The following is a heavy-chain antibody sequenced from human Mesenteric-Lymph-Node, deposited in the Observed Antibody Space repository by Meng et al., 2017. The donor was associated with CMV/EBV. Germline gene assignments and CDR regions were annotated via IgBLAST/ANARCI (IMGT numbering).Heavy chain of an antibody. CDR1: GGSVSNGDHS. Sequence: VSGGSVSNGDHSWSWVRQPPGRGLELLGYIFYTGSTYYNPSLKGRVTMSMDRSKNQFSLKLTSVTAADTAVYYCVNDYGSGSYRFDYWGQGTLVTVSS. V-gene: IGHV4-30-2*01. J-gene: IGHJ4*02. CDR2: IFYTGST. D-gene: IGHD3-10*01. CDR3: VNDYGSGSYRFDY.